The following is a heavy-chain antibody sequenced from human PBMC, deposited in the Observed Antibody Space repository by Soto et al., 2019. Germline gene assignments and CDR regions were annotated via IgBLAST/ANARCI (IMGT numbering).Heavy chain of an antibody. J-gene: IGHJ5*02. Sequence: WETLSLTCTVSGGSISSYYWSWIRQPPGKGLEWIGYIYYSGSTNYNPSLKSRVTISVDTSKNQFSLKLSSVTAADTAVYYCARSISGSYYPGGWFDPWGQGTLVTVSS. D-gene: IGHD1-26*01. CDR3: ARSISGSYYPGGWFDP. CDR1: GGSISSYY. CDR2: IYYSGST. V-gene: IGHV4-59*01.